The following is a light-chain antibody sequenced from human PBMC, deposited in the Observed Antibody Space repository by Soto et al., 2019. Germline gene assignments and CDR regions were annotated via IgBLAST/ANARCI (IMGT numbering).Light chain of an antibody. J-gene: IGKJ1*01. CDR1: QSLGSN. CDR2: WAS. V-gene: IGKV4-1*01. CDR3: QQYYSTPWT. Sequence: VMKKSLATLSVYKRERATLSCRASQSLGSNLAWYQQKPGQPPKLLIYWASTRESGVPDRFSGSGSGTDFTLTISSLQAEDVAVYYCQQYYSTPWTFGQGTKVDI.